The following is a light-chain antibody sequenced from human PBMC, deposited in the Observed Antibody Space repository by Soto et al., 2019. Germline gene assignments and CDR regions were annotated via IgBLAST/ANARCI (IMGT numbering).Light chain of an antibody. J-gene: IGKJ4*01. CDR1: QSVSNS. Sequence: EIVLTQSPATLSLSPGERATLSCRASQSVSNSLAWYQQKPGQAPRLLIYDASNRATGIPARFSGSCSGTDFSLTISSLEPEDFAVYYCQQRSNWPLLTFGGGTKVEIK. CDR3: QQRSNWPLLT. V-gene: IGKV3-11*01. CDR2: DAS.